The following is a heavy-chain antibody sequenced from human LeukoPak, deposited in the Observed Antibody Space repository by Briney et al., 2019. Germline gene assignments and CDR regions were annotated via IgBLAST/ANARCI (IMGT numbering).Heavy chain of an antibody. V-gene: IGHV3-23*01. J-gene: IGHJ4*02. D-gene: IGHD2-21*02. CDR2: ISGGGDIT. CDR1: GFNFANHA. Sequence: GGSLRLSCAASGFNFANHAMSWVRQTAGKGLEWVSAISGGGDITYYADPVKGRFTISRDNSKDTLFLQMHSLRPGDTAVYYCVREDTPATANYWGQGTLVTFSS. CDR3: VREDTPATANY.